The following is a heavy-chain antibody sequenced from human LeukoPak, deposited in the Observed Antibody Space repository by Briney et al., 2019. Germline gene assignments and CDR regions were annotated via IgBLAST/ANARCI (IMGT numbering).Heavy chain of an antibody. CDR3: ARSDDMKSLWFGGHYNNYYMDV. CDR1: GYSFTSYD. CDR2: MNPNSGNT. J-gene: IGHJ6*03. D-gene: IGHD3-10*01. V-gene: IGHV1-8*01. Sequence: ASVKVSCKASGYSFTSYDINWVRQATGQGLEWMGWMNPNSGNTGYAQKFQGRVTMTRNTSISTAYMVLSSLRSEDTAVYYCARSDDMKSLWFGGHYNNYYMDVWGKGTTVTVSS.